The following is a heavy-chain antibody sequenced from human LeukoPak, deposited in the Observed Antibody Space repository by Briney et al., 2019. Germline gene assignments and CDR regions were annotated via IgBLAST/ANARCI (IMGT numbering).Heavy chain of an antibody. CDR1: GFTFSSYS. D-gene: IGHD6-19*01. Sequence: GGSLRLSCAASGFTFSSYSMNWVRQAPGKGLEWVAVIWYDGSNKYYADSVKGRFTISRDNSKNTLYLQMNSLRAEDTAVYYCARDPDSSGWAFDYWGQGTLVTVSS. CDR3: ARDPDSSGWAFDY. CDR2: IWYDGSNK. J-gene: IGHJ4*02. V-gene: IGHV3-33*08.